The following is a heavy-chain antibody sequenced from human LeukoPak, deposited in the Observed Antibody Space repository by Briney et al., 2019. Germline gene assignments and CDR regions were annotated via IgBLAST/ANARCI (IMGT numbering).Heavy chain of an antibody. CDR1: GGSISTDNR. CDR2: IYHNGDV. CDR3: AREVAAGSYRGFDY. D-gene: IGHD6-19*01. Sequence: SGTLSLTCAVSGGSISTDNRWHWIRQSPGKGLEWIAEIYHNGDVHYNPSLKSRVTMSVDTSKNQFSLKVNSVTAADTATYFCAREVAAGSYRGFDYWGQGTLVTVSS. J-gene: IGHJ4*01. V-gene: IGHV4-4*02.